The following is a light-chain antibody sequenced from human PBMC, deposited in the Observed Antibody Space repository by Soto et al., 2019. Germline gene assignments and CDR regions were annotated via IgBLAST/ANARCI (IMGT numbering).Light chain of an antibody. CDR1: QSLRTNS. Sequence: EMVLTQSPGTLSLSLGERYTRSCMASQSLRTNSLAWYQQKPGQAPRLLISGVYSRAAGIPDRFSGSGSGTDFALTISRLEPEDFAVYYCQQYGYSRTFGQGTKVEIK. V-gene: IGKV3-20*01. CDR3: QQYGYSRT. CDR2: GVY. J-gene: IGKJ1*01.